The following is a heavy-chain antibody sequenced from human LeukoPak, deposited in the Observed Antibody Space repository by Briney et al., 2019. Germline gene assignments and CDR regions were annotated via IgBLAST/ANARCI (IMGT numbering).Heavy chain of an antibody. CDR2: IYHSGST. V-gene: IGHV4-4*02. CDR1: GGSISSSNW. Sequence: PSETLSLTCAVSGGSISSSNWWSWVRQPPGKGLEWIGEIYHSGSTNYNPSLKSRVTISVDKSKNQFSLKLSSVTAADTAVYYCARVGELPAMYYFDYWGQGTLVTVSS. CDR3: ARVGELPAMYYFDY. D-gene: IGHD1-26*01. J-gene: IGHJ4*02.